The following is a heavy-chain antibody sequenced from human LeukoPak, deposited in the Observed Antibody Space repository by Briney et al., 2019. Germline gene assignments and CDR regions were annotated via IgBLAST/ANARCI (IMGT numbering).Heavy chain of an antibody. CDR2: INHSGST. Sequence: SETLSLTCAVYGGSFSGYYWSWIRQPPGKGLEWIGEINHSGSTNYNPSLKSRVTISVDTSKNQFSLKLSSVTAADTAVYYCAIRGDHYGDYRTYFDYWGQGTLVTVSS. V-gene: IGHV4-34*01. CDR1: GGSFSGYY. CDR3: AIRGDHYGDYRTYFDY. J-gene: IGHJ4*02. D-gene: IGHD4-17*01.